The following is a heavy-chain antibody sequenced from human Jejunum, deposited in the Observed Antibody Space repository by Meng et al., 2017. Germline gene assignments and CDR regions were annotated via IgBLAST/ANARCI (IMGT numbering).Heavy chain of an antibody. J-gene: IGHJ4*02. V-gene: IGHV3-74*01. Sequence: GGSLRLSCAASGFTFRTHWMHWVRQAPGQGLEWVSRIDDDGNTIDYAGSVKGRFTISRDNAKNHLYLQMNSLRAEDTAVYYCTTAGAYPFDYWGQGTLVTVSS. CDR3: TTAGAYPFDY. CDR2: IDDDGNTI. CDR1: GFTFRTHW.